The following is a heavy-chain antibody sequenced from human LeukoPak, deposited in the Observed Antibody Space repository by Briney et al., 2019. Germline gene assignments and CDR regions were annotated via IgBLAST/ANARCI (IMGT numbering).Heavy chain of an antibody. J-gene: IGHJ4*02. CDR3: ARPFGGSYAYYFDY. Sequence: SETLSLTCTVSGGSISSYYWNWIRQPPGKGLEWIGEINHSGSTNYNPSLKSRVTISVDTSKNQFSLKLSSVTAADTAVYYCARPFGGSYAYYFDYWGQGTLVTVSS. V-gene: IGHV4-34*01. D-gene: IGHD3-16*01. CDR1: GGSISSYY. CDR2: INHSGST.